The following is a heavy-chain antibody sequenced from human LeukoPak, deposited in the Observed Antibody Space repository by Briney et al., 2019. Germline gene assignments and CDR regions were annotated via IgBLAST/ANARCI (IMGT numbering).Heavy chain of an antibody. CDR1: GYSFTNYW. CDR2: IYPGDSYT. D-gene: IGHD3-10*01. CDR3: ARRSGSDALDI. Sequence: KGGESLKISCKGSGYSFTNYWIGWVRQMPGKGLEWMGIIYPGDSYTTYSPSFQGQVTISADKSISTAYLQWRSLKASDTAMYYCARRSGSDALDIWGQGTMVTVSS. J-gene: IGHJ3*02. V-gene: IGHV5-51*01.